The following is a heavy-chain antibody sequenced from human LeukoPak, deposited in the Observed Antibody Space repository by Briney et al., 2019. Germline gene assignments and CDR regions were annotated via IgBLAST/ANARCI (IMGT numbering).Heavy chain of an antibody. V-gene: IGHV4-38-2*01. CDR1: GYSISSGYY. Sequence: PSETLSLTCAVSGYSISSGYYWGRIRQPPGKGLEWIGSIYHSGSTYYNPSLKSRVTISVDTSKNQFSLKLSSVTAADTAVYYCASFTILCRLYAFDIWGQGTMVTVSS. J-gene: IGHJ3*02. CDR2: IYHSGST. D-gene: IGHD3-3*01. CDR3: ASFTILCRLYAFDI.